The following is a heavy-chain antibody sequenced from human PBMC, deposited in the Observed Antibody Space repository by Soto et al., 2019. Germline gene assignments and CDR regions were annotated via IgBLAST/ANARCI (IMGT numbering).Heavy chain of an antibody. Sequence: PGGSLRLSCAASGFILSSSAMSWFRQAPGKGLEWVSAISGSGTSTYYADSVKGRFTISGDNSKNTVYLQMNSLRAEDTGVYYCAKGPTIFGVVITFEFYYGMDVWGQGTTVTVSS. CDR2: ISGSGTST. D-gene: IGHD3-3*01. J-gene: IGHJ6*02. V-gene: IGHV3-23*01. CDR1: GFILSSSA. CDR3: AKGPTIFGVVITFEFYYGMDV.